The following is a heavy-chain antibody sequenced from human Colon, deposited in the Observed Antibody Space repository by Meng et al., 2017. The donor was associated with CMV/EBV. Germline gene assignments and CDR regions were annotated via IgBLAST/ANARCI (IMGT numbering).Heavy chain of an antibody. D-gene: IGHD5-24*01. J-gene: IGHJ4*02. V-gene: IGHV3-30*02. CDR1: GFTFSSYG. Sequence: GESLKISCAASGFTFSSYGMHWVRQAPGKGLQWVAFIRFDGKDQYYSDSVKGRFTISRDNAMSTLYLQMDGLRPDDTAVYYCAKREASASLDYWGQGTLVTVSS. CDR2: IRFDGKDQ. CDR3: AKREASASLDY.